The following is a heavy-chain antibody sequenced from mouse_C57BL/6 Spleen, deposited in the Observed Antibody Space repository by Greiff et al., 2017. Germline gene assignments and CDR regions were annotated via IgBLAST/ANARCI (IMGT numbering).Heavy chain of an antibody. D-gene: IGHD2-4*01. CDR1: GFSLTRYG. J-gene: IGHJ3*01. CDR3: ASPYDSEAFAY. CDR2: IGSGGST. Sequence: QVQLQQSGPGLVQPSQSLSITCPFSGFSLTRYGLHWVRKSPGKGLEWLGVIGSGGSTDYHAAFISRLSISQDNSKSQFFLKMVSLQADATAIYYCASPYDSEAFAYWGQGTLVTVSA. V-gene: IGHV2-2*01.